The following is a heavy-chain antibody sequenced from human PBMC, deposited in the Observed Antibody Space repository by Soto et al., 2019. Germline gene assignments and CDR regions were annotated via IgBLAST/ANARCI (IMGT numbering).Heavy chain of an antibody. CDR1: GGSISSYY. Sequence: SETLSLTCTVSGGSISSYYWSWIRQPAGKGLEWIGRIYTSGSTNYNPSLKSRVTMSVDTSKNQFSLKLSSVTAADTAVYYCARVQGGHYCSSTSCPLDVWGQGTTVTVSS. V-gene: IGHV4-4*07. D-gene: IGHD2-2*01. CDR3: ARVQGGHYCSSTSCPLDV. CDR2: IYTSGST. J-gene: IGHJ6*02.